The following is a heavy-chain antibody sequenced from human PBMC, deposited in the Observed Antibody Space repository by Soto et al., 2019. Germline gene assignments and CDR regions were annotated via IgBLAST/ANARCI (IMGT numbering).Heavy chain of an antibody. J-gene: IGHJ4*02. Sequence: QVQLQQSGPGLVKPSQTLSLTCAISGDSVSNNSAAWNWIRQSPSRGLEWLGRTYYRSKWYNEYXLXVXXRITINPDTSKNQFSLHVNSVTPDATAVYYCAREYNTGWSTWGQGTLVTVSS. CDR2: TYYRSKWYN. CDR1: GDSVSNNSAA. CDR3: AREYNTGWST. D-gene: IGHD6-19*01. V-gene: IGHV6-1*01.